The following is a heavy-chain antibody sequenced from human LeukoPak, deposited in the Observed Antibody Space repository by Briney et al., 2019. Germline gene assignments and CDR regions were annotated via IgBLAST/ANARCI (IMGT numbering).Heavy chain of an antibody. Sequence: GGSLRLSCAASGFSVSSNYMTWVRQAPGKGLEWVANIKQDGSEKYFVDSVKGRFTISRDNANNSLYLQMNSLRAEDTAVYYCARVRDGYKPPKLSSYYYMDVWGKGTTVTISS. D-gene: IGHD5-24*01. CDR2: IKQDGSEK. J-gene: IGHJ6*03. CDR3: ARVRDGYKPPKLSSYYYMDV. V-gene: IGHV3-7*01. CDR1: GFSVSSNY.